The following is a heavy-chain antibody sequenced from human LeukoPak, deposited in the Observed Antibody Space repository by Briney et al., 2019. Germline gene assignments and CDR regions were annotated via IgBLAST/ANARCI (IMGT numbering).Heavy chain of an antibody. Sequence: QPGGSLRLSCAASGFTFSSYAMSWVRQAPGKRLEWVSAISGSGGSTYYADSVKGRFTISRDNSKNTLYLQMNSLRAEDTAVYYCAKDGGLWVSAHWGDSWGRGTLVTVSS. V-gene: IGHV3-23*01. CDR1: GFTFSSYA. CDR2: ISGSGGST. D-gene: IGHD7-27*01. CDR3: AKDGGLWVSAHWGDS. J-gene: IGHJ4*02.